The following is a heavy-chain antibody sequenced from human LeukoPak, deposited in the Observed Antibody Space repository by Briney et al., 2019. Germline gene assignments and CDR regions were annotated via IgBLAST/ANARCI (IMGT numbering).Heavy chain of an antibody. J-gene: IGHJ4*02. V-gene: IGHV3-23*01. CDR2: VGGDGRVT. Sequence: PGGSLRLYCAASGFTFATYVMTWVRQAPGKGLEWVSSVGGDGRVTYYADSVKGRFTISRDNSKNTIFLQMNSLRVEDTAVYYCAKGISADGYNFERGADYWGQGAQVIVSS. D-gene: IGHD5-24*01. CDR3: AKGISADGYNFERGADY. CDR1: GFTFATYV.